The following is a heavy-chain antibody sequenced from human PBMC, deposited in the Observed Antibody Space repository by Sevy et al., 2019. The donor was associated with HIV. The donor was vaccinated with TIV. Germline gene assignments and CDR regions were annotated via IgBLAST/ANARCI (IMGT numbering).Heavy chain of an antibody. CDR3: AKGDSSSRFDY. Sequence: GGSLILSCAASGFTFSSYGMHWVRQAPGKGLEWVAVISYDGSNKYYADSVKGRFTISRDNSKNTLYLQMNSLRAEDTAVYYCAKGDSSSRFDYWGQGTLVTVSS. D-gene: IGHD6-6*01. V-gene: IGHV3-30*18. CDR1: GFTFSSYG. J-gene: IGHJ4*02. CDR2: ISYDGSNK.